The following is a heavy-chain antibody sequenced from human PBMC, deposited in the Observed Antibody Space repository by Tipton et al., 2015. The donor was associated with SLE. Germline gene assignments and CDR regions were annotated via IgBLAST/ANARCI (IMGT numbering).Heavy chain of an antibody. CDR1: GYTSTNYQ. CDR2: INSGADYT. V-gene: IGHV1-46*03. J-gene: IGHJ6*02. CDR3: ARESDSPDV. D-gene: IGHD2-15*01. Sequence: QLVQSGAEVKKPGASVKVSCKAYGYTSTNYQFHWVRRAPGQGLEWMGIINSGADYTTYAQNFQGRVTMTRDMSRNTVYMELSGLRSEDTAIYYCARESDSPDVWGQGTTVTVSS.